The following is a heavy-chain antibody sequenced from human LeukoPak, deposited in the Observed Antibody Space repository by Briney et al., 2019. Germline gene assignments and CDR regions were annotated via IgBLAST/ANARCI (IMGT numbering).Heavy chain of an antibody. CDR1: SVSISSGDNY. D-gene: IGHD2-15*01. CDR3: ARGPTIVVVVAAIWFDP. Sequence: SQTLSLTCTVSSVSISSGDNYWSRIRQPPGKGLEWIGYIYYSGSTYYNPSLKSRVTISVDTSKNQFSLKLSSVTAADTAVYYCARGPTIVVVVAAIWFDPWGQGALVTVSS. CDR2: IYYSGST. J-gene: IGHJ5*02. V-gene: IGHV4-30-4*01.